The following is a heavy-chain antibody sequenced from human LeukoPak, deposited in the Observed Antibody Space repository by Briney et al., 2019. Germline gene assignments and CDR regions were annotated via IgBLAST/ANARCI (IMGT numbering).Heavy chain of an antibody. CDR1: GFTFSGYA. J-gene: IGHJ4*02. CDR2: ITGSGDYT. CDR3: AKDGLYYDGSAHVYYFDY. Sequence: GGSLRLSCAASGFTFSGYAMTWVRQAPGKGLEWVSSITGSGDYTYYIDSVKGRFTIPRDNSKNILYLQMNSLRGEDTALYYCAKDGLYYDGSAHVYYFDYWGQGTLVAVSS. V-gene: IGHV3-23*01. D-gene: IGHD3-22*01.